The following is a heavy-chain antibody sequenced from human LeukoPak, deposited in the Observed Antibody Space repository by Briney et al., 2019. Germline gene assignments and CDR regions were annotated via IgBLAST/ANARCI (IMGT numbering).Heavy chain of an antibody. Sequence: SVKVSCKASGGTLSSYAISWVRQAPGQGLEWMGRIIPIFGTANYAQKFQGRVTITTDESTSTAYMELSSLRSEDTAVYYCAGARYDSSGYYYGWGQGTLVTVSS. CDR3: AGARYDSSGYYYG. V-gene: IGHV1-69*05. D-gene: IGHD3-22*01. CDR1: GGTLSSYA. J-gene: IGHJ4*02. CDR2: IIPIFGTA.